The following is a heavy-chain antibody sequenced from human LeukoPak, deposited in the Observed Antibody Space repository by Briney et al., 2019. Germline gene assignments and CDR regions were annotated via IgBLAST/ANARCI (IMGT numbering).Heavy chain of an antibody. J-gene: IGHJ1*01. CDR2: IRYDGSNK. CDR1: GFTFSSYG. D-gene: IGHD6-6*01. CDR3: AKDHRIAARPRGAAEYFQH. V-gene: IGHV3-30*02. Sequence: GGSLRLSCAASGFTFSSYGMHWVRQAPGKGLEWVAFIRYDGSNKYYADSVKGRFTISRDNSKNTLYLQMNSLRAEDTAVYYCAKDHRIAARPRGAAEYFQHWGQGTLVTVSS.